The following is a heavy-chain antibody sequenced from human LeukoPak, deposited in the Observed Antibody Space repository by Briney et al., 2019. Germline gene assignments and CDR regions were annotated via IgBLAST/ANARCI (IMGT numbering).Heavy chain of an antibody. J-gene: IGHJ4*02. V-gene: IGHV5-51*01. CDR2: IYPGDSDT. D-gene: IGHD3-10*01. CDR3: ARVGVNTVVRGVIITYEFDY. CDR1: GYSFTSYW. Sequence: GESLKISCKGSGYSFTSYWIGWVRQMPGKGLEWMGIIYPGDSDTRYSPSFQGQVTISADKSISTAYLQWSSLKASDTAMYYCARVGVNTVVRGVIITYEFDYWGQGTLVTVSS.